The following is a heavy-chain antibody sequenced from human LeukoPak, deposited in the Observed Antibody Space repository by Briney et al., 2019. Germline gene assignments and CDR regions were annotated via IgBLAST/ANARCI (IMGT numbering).Heavy chain of an antibody. J-gene: IGHJ5*02. Sequence: SETLSLTCTVSGGSMSSYYWGWVRQPPGRGLGWIGYIYDRGSNNYNPPLPRRVTISVDTSMNQFSLQLSAVSAPDTAVYYCARSYRSKRINWFDPWGQGTLVTVSS. V-gene: IGHV4-59*12. CDR2: IYDRGSN. CDR1: GGSMSSYY. D-gene: IGHD6-13*01. CDR3: ARSYRSKRINWFDP.